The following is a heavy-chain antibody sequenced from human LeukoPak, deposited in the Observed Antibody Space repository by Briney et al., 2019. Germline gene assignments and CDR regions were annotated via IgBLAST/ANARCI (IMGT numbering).Heavy chain of an antibody. CDR2: ISSSGSTI. CDR3: ARRYGTYYYDSSGPDY. CDR1: GFTFSDYY. Sequence: GGSLRLSCAASGFTFSDYYMSWIRQAPGKGLEWVSYISSSGSTIYYADSVKGRFTISRDNAKNSLYLQMNGLRAEDTAVYYCARRYGTYYYDSSGPDYWGQGTLVTVSS. D-gene: IGHD3-22*01. J-gene: IGHJ4*01. V-gene: IGHV3-11*01.